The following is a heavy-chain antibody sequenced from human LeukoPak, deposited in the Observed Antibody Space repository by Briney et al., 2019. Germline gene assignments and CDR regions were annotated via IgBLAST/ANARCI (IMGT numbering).Heavy chain of an antibody. J-gene: IGHJ6*03. V-gene: IGHV4-39*07. CDR1: GASISSNSYC. CDR2: ISYSGST. Sequence: PSETLSLTCTVSGASISSNSYCWGWIRQPPGKGLEWIGSISYSGSTYYNPSLKTRVTMSIDTSKNQFSLELSSVTAADTAVYYCAKGELGTYYYYYYMDVWGKGTTVTVSS. D-gene: IGHD1-26*01. CDR3: AKGELGTYYYYYYMDV.